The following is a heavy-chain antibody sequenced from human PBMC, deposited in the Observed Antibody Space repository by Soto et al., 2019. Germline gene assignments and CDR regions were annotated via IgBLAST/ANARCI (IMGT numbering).Heavy chain of an antibody. Sequence: QMQLVQSGPEVKKPGTSVTVSCKASGFTFTHSAIQWVRQARGQSLEWMGWIVVGSGNTNSAPKFQERVTMTCDMSTFTAYMELSRLRPEDTAVYYCAPEYYYGGSVPRGRIDWGQGTLVTVSS. CDR3: APEYYYGGSVPRGRID. CDR1: GFTFTHSA. CDR2: IVVGSGNT. D-gene: IGHD3-22*01. J-gene: IGHJ4*02. V-gene: IGHV1-58*02.